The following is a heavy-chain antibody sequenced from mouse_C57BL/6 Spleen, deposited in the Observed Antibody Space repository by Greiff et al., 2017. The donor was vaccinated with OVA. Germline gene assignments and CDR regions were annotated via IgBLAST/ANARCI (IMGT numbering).Heavy chain of an antibody. V-gene: IGHV1-50*01. D-gene: IGHD1-1*01. CDR1: GYTFTSYW. CDR2: IDPSDSYT. CDR3: ARYYGSSSHAMDY. J-gene: IGHJ4*01. Sequence: QVQLQQPGAELVKPGASVKLSCKASGYTFTSYWMQWVKQRPGQGLEWIGEIDPSDSYTNYNQKFKGKATLTVDTSSSTAYMQLSSLTSEDSAVYYCARYYGSSSHAMDYWGQGTSVTVSS.